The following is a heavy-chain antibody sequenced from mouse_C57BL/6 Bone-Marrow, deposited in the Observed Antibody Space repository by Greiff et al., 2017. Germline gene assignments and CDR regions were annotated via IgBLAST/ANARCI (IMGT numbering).Heavy chain of an antibody. V-gene: IGHV1-69*01. CDR3: ASSPITTVVGDWYFDV. CDR2: IDPSDSYT. J-gene: IGHJ1*03. D-gene: IGHD1-1*01. CDR1: GYTFTSYW. Sequence: QVQLQQPGAELVMPGASVKLSCKASGYTFTSYWMHWVKQRPGQGLEWIGEIDPSDSYTNYNQKFKGKSTLTVYKSSSTAYMQLHSLTSEDCAVYYCASSPITTVVGDWYFDVGGTGTTVTVSS.